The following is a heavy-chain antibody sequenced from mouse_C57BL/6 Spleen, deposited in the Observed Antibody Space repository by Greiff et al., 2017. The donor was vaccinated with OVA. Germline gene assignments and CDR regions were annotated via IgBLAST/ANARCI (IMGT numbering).Heavy chain of an antibody. CDR2: IYPRSGNT. J-gene: IGHJ3*01. V-gene: IGHV1-81*01. D-gene: IGHD2-4*01. CDR3: ARRGYDYDVAWFAY. Sequence: VKLQESGAELARPGASVKLSCKASGYTFTSYGISWVKQRTGQGLEWIGEIYPRSGNTYYNEKFKGKATLTADKSSSTAYMELRSLTSEDSAVYFCARRGYDYDVAWFAYWGQGTLVTVSA. CDR1: GYTFTSYG.